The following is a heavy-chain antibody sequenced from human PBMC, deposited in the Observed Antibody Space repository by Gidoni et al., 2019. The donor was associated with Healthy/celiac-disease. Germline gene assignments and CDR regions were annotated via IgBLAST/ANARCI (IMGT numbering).Heavy chain of an antibody. CDR1: GFPFSSYS. V-gene: IGHV3-48*02. J-gene: IGHJ4*02. CDR3: ARDLLYCSSTSCYRGGLDY. D-gene: IGHD2-2*01. CDR2: ISRSSSTI. Sequence: EVQLVESGGGLVQPGGSLRLSCAASGFPFSSYSMNLVRQAPGQGLEWVSDISRSSSTIYYADSVKGRFTISRDNAKNSLYLQMNSLRDEDTAVYYCARDLLYCSSTSCYRGGLDYWGQGTLVTVSS.